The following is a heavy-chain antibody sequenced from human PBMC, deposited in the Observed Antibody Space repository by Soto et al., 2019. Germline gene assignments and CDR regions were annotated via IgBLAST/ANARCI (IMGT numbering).Heavy chain of an antibody. CDR3: ARTAGYSSSGGGYYYYCGMDV. V-gene: IGHV3-48*02. Sequence: GGSLRLSCAASGFTFSSYSMNWVRQAPGKGLEWVSHISSSDSTIHYADSAKGRFTISRDKAKNSLYLQMNSLRDEDTAVYYCARTAGYSSSGGGYYYYCGMDVWGQGTTVTVSS. D-gene: IGHD6-13*01. CDR1: GFTFSSYS. CDR2: ISSSDSTI. J-gene: IGHJ6*02.